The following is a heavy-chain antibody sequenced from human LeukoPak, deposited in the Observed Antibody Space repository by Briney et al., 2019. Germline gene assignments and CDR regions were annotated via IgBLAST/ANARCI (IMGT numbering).Heavy chain of an antibody. CDR1: GGTFSSYA. J-gene: IGHJ6*03. CDR3: ARVDVVVPAATEYADYYYYYMDV. CDR2: IIPILGIA. D-gene: IGHD2-2*01. V-gene: IGHV1-69*04. Sequence: SVKVSCKASGGTFSSYAISWVRQAPGQGLEWMGRIIPILGIANYAQKFQGRVTITADKSTSTAYMELSSLRSEDTAVYYCARVDVVVPAATEYADYYYYYMDVWGKGTTVTVSS.